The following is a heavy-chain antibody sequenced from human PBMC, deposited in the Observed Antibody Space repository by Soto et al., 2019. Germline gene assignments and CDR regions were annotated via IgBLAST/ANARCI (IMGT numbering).Heavy chain of an antibody. CDR1: GGSISSSSYY. CDR2: IYYSGST. CDR3: RIWSGAIYGMDV. V-gene: IGHV4-39*01. D-gene: IGHD3-3*01. J-gene: IGHJ6*02. Sequence: PSETLSLTCTVSGGSISSSSYYWGWIRQPPGKGLEWIGSIYYSGSTYYNPSLKSRVTISVDTSKNQFSLKLSSVTAADTAVYYCRIWSGAIYGMDVWGQGTTVTVSS.